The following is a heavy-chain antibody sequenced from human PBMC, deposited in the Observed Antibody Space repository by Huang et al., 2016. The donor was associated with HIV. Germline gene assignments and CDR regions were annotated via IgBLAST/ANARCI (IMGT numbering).Heavy chain of an antibody. D-gene: IGHD3-16*01. J-gene: IGHJ4*02. CDR1: GYTFSGYA. V-gene: IGHV1-18*01. Sequence: QVKLVQSGAEVKKPGASVKVSCKTSGYTFSGYAITWVRQDHGQGLEWMGWVSPYNGDTNYVQNLQGRVTMTTDMSTTTAYMELRSLTSDDTAIYYCARKFGRDFDYWGQGTLVTVSS. CDR2: VSPYNGDT. CDR3: ARKFGRDFDY.